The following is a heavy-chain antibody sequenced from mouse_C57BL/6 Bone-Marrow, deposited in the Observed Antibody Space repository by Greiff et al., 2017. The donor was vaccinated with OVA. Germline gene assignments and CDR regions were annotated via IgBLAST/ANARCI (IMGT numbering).Heavy chain of an antibody. CDR1: GYTFTDYY. V-gene: IGHV1-76*01. CDR3: ERCSTGDFDY. D-gene: IGHD4-1*02. Sequence: VQLQQSGAELVRPGASVKLSCKASGYTFTDYYINWVKQRPGQGLEWIARIYPGSGNTYYNEKFKGKATLTAEKSSSTAYMQLSSLTSEDSAVYVCERCSTGDFDYWGQGTTLTVSS. J-gene: IGHJ2*01. CDR2: IYPGSGNT.